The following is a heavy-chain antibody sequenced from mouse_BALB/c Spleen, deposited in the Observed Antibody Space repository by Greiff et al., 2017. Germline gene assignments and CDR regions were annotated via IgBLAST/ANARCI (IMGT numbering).Heavy chain of an antibody. D-gene: IGHD3-1*01. CDR3: NAWTAQNLFAY. CDR2: IDPENGDT. CDR1: GFNIKDYY. V-gene: IGHV14-4*02. Sequence: VLLQQSGAELVRSGASVKLSCTASGFNIKDYYMHWVKQRPEQGLEWIGWIDPENGDTEYAPKFQGKATMTADTSSNTAYLQLSSLTSEDTAVYYCNAWTAQNLFAYWGQGTLVTVSA. J-gene: IGHJ3*01.